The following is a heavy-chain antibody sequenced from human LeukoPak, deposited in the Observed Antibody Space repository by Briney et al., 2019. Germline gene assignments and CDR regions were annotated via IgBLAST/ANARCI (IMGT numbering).Heavy chain of an antibody. CDR2: IYDSGST. D-gene: IGHD2-2*02. CDR1: GGSISTYY. V-gene: IGHV4-59*01. J-gene: IGHJ4*02. Sequence: PSETLSLTCTVSGGSISTYYWSWIRQPPGKGLEWIGYIYDSGSTNYNPPLKSRVTISEDTSKRQFSLKLRSVTAADTAVYYCARVVGRYCSSTSCYIDYWGQGTLVTVSS. CDR3: ARVVGRYCSSTSCYIDY.